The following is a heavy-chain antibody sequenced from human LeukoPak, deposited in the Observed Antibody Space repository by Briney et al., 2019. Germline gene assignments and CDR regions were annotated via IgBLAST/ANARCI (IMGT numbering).Heavy chain of an antibody. Sequence: SETLSLTXAVSGYSISSGYYWGWIRQPPGKGLEWIGSIYHSGSTYYNPSLKSRVTISVDTSKNQFSLKLSSVTAADTAVYYCARRGISPFDPWGQRTLVTVSS. V-gene: IGHV4-38-2*01. CDR3: ARRGISPFDP. CDR1: GYSISSGYY. CDR2: IYHSGST. D-gene: IGHD1-26*01. J-gene: IGHJ5*02.